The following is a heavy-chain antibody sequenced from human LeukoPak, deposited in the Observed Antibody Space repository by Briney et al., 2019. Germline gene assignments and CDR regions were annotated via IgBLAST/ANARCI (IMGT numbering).Heavy chain of an antibody. Sequence: SVKVSCKASGGTFSSYAISWVRQAPGQGLEWMGGIIPIFGTANYAQKFQGRVTITADESTSTAYMELSSLRSEDTAVYYCARGPYYYDSSGYYPFYFDYWGQGTLVTVSS. D-gene: IGHD3-22*01. CDR1: GGTFSSYA. V-gene: IGHV1-69*01. CDR3: ARGPYYYDSSGYYPFYFDY. CDR2: IIPIFGTA. J-gene: IGHJ4*02.